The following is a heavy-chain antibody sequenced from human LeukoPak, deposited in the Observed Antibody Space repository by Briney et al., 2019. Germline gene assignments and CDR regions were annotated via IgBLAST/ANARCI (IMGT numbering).Heavy chain of an antibody. J-gene: IGHJ4*02. CDR2: IGLSGSPL. CDR3: ARKDFSSGSFSY. V-gene: IGHV3-11*04. Sequence: VRPGGSLRLSCAVSGFPCSRFYMSWIRQAPGKGLEWISYIGLSGSPLDYADSVKGRFTISRDNAKNSLYLDMNSLRAEDTAVYYCARKDFSSGSFSYWGQGTLVTVSS. CDR1: GFPCSRFY. D-gene: IGHD3-22*01.